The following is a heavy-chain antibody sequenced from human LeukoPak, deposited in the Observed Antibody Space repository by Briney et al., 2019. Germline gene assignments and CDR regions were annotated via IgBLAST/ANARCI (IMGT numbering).Heavy chain of an antibody. J-gene: IGHJ4*02. V-gene: IGHV1-8*01. CDR2: MNANRGNT. CDR3: ARGFGNCSGGSCYYGFDY. Sequence: ASVKVSCKDSGYTFISYVINRVRQDTGQGLEWRGWMNANRGNTGYAQKFPGRVTMTRNPSISTAYMELSSLRSEDTSVYYCARGFGNCSGGSCYYGFDYWGQGTLVTVSS. D-gene: IGHD2-15*01. CDR1: GYTFISYV.